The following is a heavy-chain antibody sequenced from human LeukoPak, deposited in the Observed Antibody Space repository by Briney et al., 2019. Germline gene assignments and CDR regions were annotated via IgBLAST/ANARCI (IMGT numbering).Heavy chain of an antibody. V-gene: IGHV1-2*02. Sequence: ASVKVSCKASGYTFTGYYMHWVRQAPGQGLEWMGWINPNSGGTNYAQKFQGRVTMTRDTSISTAYMELSRLRSDDTAVYYCASWGYDSSGYYYFDYWGQGTLVIVSS. CDR2: INPNSGGT. CDR1: GYTFTGYY. CDR3: ASWGYDSSGYYYFDY. D-gene: IGHD3-22*01. J-gene: IGHJ4*02.